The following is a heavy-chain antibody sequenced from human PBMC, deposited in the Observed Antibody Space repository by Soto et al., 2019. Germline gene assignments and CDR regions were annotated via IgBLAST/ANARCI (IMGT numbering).Heavy chain of an antibody. CDR3: ARRSTVTYDY. CDR2: FSYSQST. D-gene: IGHD4-17*01. Sequence: QLQLQESGPELVKPSETLSLNCTVSGGSLTSNSYYWGWIRQPPGKGLEWSGSFSYSQSTYFNPSLKSRVTIAVETSKNQYSLKLSAVTAADTAVYYCARRSTVTYDYWGQGILVTVSS. J-gene: IGHJ4*02. CDR1: GGSLTSNSYY. V-gene: IGHV4-39*01.